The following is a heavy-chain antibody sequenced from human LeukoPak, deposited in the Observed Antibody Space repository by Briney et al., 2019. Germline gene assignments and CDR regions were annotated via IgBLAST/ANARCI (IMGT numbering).Heavy chain of an antibody. J-gene: IGHJ3*01. CDR3: ARRMPGDAFDV. V-gene: IGHV3-20*04. CDR1: GFTFDDYG. D-gene: IGHD2-2*01. CDR2: TNWNGGST. Sequence: GGSLRLSCAASGFTFDDYGMNWVRQPPGKGLEWVCNTNWNGGSTSYADSLKGRLTISRDNAKSSLYLQMNSLRAEDTAMYFCARRMPGDAFDVWGQGTMVTVSS.